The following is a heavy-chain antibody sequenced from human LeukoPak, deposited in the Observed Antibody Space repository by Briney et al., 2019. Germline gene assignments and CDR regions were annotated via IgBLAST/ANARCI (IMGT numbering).Heavy chain of an antibody. Sequence: GGSLRLSCTASGFTFSDYAMSWFRQAPGKGLDWVGFIRTKAHGGTAEYAASVKDRFTISRDDSKSIAHLQMNSLKIEDTAVYYCSRDPTTIARGYFDDWGQGTLVTVSS. CDR3: SRDPTTIARGYFDD. CDR2: IRTKAHGGTA. D-gene: IGHD4-11*01. J-gene: IGHJ4*02. CDR1: GFTFSDYA. V-gene: IGHV3-49*03.